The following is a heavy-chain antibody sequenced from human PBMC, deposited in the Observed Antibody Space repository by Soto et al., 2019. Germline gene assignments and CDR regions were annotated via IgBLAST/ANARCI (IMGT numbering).Heavy chain of an antibody. CDR1: GFTFSSYW. CDR2: IKQDGSEK. J-gene: IGHJ6*02. D-gene: IGHD6-13*01. CDR3: ARDLHEAAYYYYGMDV. V-gene: IGHV3-7*04. Sequence: EVQLVESGGGLVQPGGSLRLSCAASGFTFSSYWMSWVRQAPGKGLEWVANIKQDGSEKYYVDSVKGRFTISRDNAKNSLYLQMNSLRAEDTAVYYCARDLHEAAYYYYGMDVWGQGTTVTVSS.